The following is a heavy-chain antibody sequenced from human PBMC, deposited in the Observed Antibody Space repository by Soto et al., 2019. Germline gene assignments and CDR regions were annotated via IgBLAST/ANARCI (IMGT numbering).Heavy chain of an antibody. D-gene: IGHD6-6*01. J-gene: IGHJ4*02. CDR1: GGTFSSYA. CDR3: AGGGGSSADY. V-gene: IGHV1-69*04. CDR2: IIPILGIA. Sequence: QVQLVQSGAEVKKPGSSVKVSCKASGGTFSSYAISCVRQAPGQGLEWMGRIIPILGIANYAQKFQGRVTITADKSTSTAYMELSSLRSEDTAVYYCAGGGGSSADYWGQGTLVTVSS.